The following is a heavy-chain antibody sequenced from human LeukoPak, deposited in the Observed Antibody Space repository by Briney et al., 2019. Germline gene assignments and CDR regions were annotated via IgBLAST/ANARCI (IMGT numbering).Heavy chain of an antibody. J-gene: IGHJ4*02. V-gene: IGHV4-34*01. D-gene: IGHD6-19*01. CDR3: ARGSSSGGEFDY. CDR1: GGSFSGYY. Sequence: SETLSLTCAVYGGSFSGYYWSWIRQPPGKGLEWIGEINHSGSTNYNPSLKSRVTISVDTSKNQFSLKLSSVTAADTAVYYCARGSSSGGEFDYWGQGTLVTVSS. CDR2: INHSGST.